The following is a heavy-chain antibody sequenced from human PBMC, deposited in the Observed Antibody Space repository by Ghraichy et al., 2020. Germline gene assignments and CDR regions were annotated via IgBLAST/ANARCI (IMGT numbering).Heavy chain of an antibody. CDR3: ARDWDGSGYYSDY. Sequence: ASVKVSCKIGSSTFSTPVTSFERQSPRQGLKRMRWISTNNGRTVYVQKVQGRVAMTTDTSTSTAYMELRSLRSDDTAVYYCARDWDGSGYYSDYWGQGTLVTVTS. D-gene: IGHD3-22*01. CDR1: SSTFSTPV. CDR2: ISTNNGRT. V-gene: IGHV1-18*01. J-gene: IGHJ4*02.